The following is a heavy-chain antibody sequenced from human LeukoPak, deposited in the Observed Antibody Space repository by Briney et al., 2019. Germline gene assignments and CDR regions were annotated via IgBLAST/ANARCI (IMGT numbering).Heavy chain of an antibody. CDR3: ARLQWLSTPFFDY. J-gene: IGHJ4*02. D-gene: IGHD6-19*01. CDR2: IYTGGST. V-gene: IGHV4-61*02. CDR1: GGSISSGSYY. Sequence: SETLSLTCTVSGGSISSGSYYWSWIRQPAGKGLEWIGRIYTGGSTNYNPSFKSRVTISVDTSKNQFSLKLISVTAADTAVYFCARLQWLSTPFFDYWGQGTLVTVSS.